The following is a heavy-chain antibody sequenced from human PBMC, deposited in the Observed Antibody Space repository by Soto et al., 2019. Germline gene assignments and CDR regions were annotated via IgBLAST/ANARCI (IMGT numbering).Heavy chain of an antibody. D-gene: IGHD6-13*01. V-gene: IGHV4-4*07. CDR3: ARGVSSSWYGTPGWFDP. CDR2: IYTSGST. Sequence: PSETLSLTCTVSGGSISSYYWSWIRQPAGKGLEWIGRIYTSGSTNYNPSLKSRVTMSVDTSKNQSSLKLSSVTAADTAVYYCARGVSSSWYGTPGWFDPWGKGTLVTVSS. CDR1: GGSISSYY. J-gene: IGHJ5*02.